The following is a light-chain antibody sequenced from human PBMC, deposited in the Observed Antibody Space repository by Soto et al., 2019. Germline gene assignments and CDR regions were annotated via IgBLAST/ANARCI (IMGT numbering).Light chain of an antibody. CDR1: QSISNW. CDR3: QQYYSYCT. J-gene: IGKJ2*02. V-gene: IGKV1-5*01. Sequence: DIQLTQSPSTLSASVGDRVTFTCRASQSISNWLAWYQQKPVKAPNLLIHDASSLESGVPSRFSGSGSGTEFTLTISSLQPDDFGTYYCQQYYSYCTFGQGTKVEIK. CDR2: DAS.